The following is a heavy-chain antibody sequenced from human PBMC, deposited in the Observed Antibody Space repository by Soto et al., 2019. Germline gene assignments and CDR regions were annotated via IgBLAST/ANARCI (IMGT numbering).Heavy chain of an antibody. CDR2: INHGRSA. D-gene: IGHD3-22*01. CDR3: ARGTTMIVAVQEGATDKYYLDS. V-gene: IGHV4-34*01. Sequence: LSLTCAVYGGSFIGYYWSWIRHTPGKGLEWIGQINHGRSANYNPSLKSRATLLVDTSKNQFSLKLRSMTAADTAVYFCARGTTMIVAVQEGATDKYYLDSCGQGTLLTVCS. CDR1: GGSFIGYY. J-gene: IGHJ4*02.